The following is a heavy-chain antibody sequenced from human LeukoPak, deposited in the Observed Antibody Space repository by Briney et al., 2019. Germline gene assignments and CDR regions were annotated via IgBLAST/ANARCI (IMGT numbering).Heavy chain of an antibody. CDR1: GYSFSNYW. J-gene: IGHJ4*02. D-gene: IGHD2-15*01. CDR2: IYVGDSET. Sequence: GESLKISCKGSGYSFSNYWIGWVRQVPGKGLEWMGIIYVGDSETTYSPSFQGQVTISADKSISTAYLQWSSLKASDTAMYYCARRVAVVGEGVDYWGQGTLVTVSS. CDR3: ARRVAVVGEGVDY. V-gene: IGHV5-51*01.